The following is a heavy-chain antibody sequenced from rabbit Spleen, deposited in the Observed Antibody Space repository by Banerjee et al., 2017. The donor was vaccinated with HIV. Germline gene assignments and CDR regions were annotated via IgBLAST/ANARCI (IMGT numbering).Heavy chain of an antibody. Sequence: QSLEESGGDLVKPGASLTLTCTVSGFSFSSRYWIWWVRRAPGKGLEWIACINAVTGKAVYATWAKGRFTFSKTSSTTVTLQMTRLTAADTATYFCARDSGSNAYIDVYFNLWGPGTLVTVS. CDR2: INAVTGKA. CDR1: GFSFSSRYW. D-gene: IGHD4-2*01. CDR3: ARDSGSNAYIDVYFNL. V-gene: IGHV1S40*01. J-gene: IGHJ4*01.